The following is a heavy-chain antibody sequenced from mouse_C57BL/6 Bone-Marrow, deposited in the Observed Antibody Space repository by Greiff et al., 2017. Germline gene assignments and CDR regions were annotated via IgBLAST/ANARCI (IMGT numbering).Heavy chain of an antibody. CDR3: TRREAYYSPWFAY. Sequence: VQLQQSGAELVRPGASVTLSCKASGYTFTDYEMHWVKQTPVHGLEWIGAIDPETGGTAYNQKFKGKAILTADKSSSTAYMELRSLTSEDSAVYYCTRREAYYSPWFAYWGQGTLVTVSA. CDR2: IDPETGGT. D-gene: IGHD2-12*01. J-gene: IGHJ3*01. CDR1: GYTFTDYE. V-gene: IGHV1-15*01.